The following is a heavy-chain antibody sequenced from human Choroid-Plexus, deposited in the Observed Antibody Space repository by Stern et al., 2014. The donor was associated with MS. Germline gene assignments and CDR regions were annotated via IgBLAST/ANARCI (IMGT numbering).Heavy chain of an antibody. D-gene: IGHD2/OR15-2a*01. Sequence: VQLVESEGGVVQPGRPLRLSCVASGFTFGSCAMHWVRQAPGKGLEGVAGVSYDGSNKSYAASVKGRFTISRDNSQTPHYMQMSSRRPEDTAVYYCAKDRQYLTYFFDHWGQGSLVTVSS. J-gene: IGHJ5*02. CDR1: GFTFGSCA. V-gene: IGHV3-30*18. CDR3: AKDRQYLTYFFDH. CDR2: VSYDGSNK.